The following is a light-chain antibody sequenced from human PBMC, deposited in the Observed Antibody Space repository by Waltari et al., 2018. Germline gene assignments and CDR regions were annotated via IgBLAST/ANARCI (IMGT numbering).Light chain of an antibody. CDR3: ATWDDSLNAWV. CDR1: SSNIGRNT. V-gene: IGLV1-44*01. Sequence: QSVLTPPPSASGTPGQRVTMSCSGSSSNIGRNTVTWYQQLPGTAPKLLISVDNRRPSGVPDRCSGSRSGTSASLAISGLQSEDEADYHCATWDDSLNAWVFGGGTKLTVL. CDR2: VDN. J-gene: IGLJ3*02.